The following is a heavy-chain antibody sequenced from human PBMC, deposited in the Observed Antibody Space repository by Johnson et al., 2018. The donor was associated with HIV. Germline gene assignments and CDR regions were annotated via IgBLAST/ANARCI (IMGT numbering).Heavy chain of an antibody. CDR3: ARETLSGNYWLGDALDAFNV. CDR2: IGVAGDT. J-gene: IGHJ3*01. CDR1: GFSFSTYD. Sequence: VQLVESGGGLVQPGGSLRLSCAASGFSFSTYDMHWVRQATGKNLEWVSAIGVAGDTYYAGSVRGRFTISRENAKNSLYLQMNSLRTEDTALYYCARETLSGNYWLGDALDAFNVWGQGTTVTVSS. D-gene: IGHD1-26*01. V-gene: IGHV3-13*01.